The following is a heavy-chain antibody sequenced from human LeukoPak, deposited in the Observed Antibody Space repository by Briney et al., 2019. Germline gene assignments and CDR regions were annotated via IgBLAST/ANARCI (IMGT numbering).Heavy chain of an antibody. Sequence: SETLSLTCAVYGGSFSGYYWSWIRQPPGKGLEWIGEINHSGSTNYNPSLKSRVTISVDTSKNQFSLKLSSVTAADTAVYYCARSLELQDAFDIWGQGTMVTVSS. D-gene: IGHD1-7*01. CDR1: GGSFSGYY. CDR2: INHSGST. V-gene: IGHV4-34*01. CDR3: ARSLELQDAFDI. J-gene: IGHJ3*02.